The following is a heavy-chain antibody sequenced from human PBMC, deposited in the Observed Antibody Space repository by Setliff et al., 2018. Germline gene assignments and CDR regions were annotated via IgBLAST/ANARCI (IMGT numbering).Heavy chain of an antibody. J-gene: IGHJ6*03. CDR3: ARATRFGTIKYRGDYYMDV. D-gene: IGHD3-10*01. V-gene: IGHV7-4-1*02. CDR2: ISTNTGNP. CDR1: GYIFTTYA. Sequence: GASVKVSCKASGYIFTTYAMSWMRRAPGQGLEWMGWISTNTGNPSYAQGFTGRFVFSLDTSVSTAYLQISSLKAEDTAIYYCARATRFGTIKYRGDYYMDVWGKGTTVTVSS.